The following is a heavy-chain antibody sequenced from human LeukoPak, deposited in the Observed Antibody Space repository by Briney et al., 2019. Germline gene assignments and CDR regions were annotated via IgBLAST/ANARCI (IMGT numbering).Heavy chain of an antibody. Sequence: SETLSLTCTVSGGSISTSNYYWGWIRQPPGKGLEWIGNIFYSGSTYYSPSLKSRVTISLDTSRNQFSLKLSSVTAADTAVYYCARGRNDYGDYPRWFDPWGQGTLVTVSS. CDR1: GGSISTSNYY. V-gene: IGHV4-39*07. D-gene: IGHD4-17*01. CDR2: IFYSGST. CDR3: ARGRNDYGDYPRWFDP. J-gene: IGHJ5*02.